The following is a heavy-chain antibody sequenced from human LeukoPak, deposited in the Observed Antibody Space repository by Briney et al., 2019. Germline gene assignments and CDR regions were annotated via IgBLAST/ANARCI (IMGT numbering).Heavy chain of an antibody. J-gene: IGHJ5*02. V-gene: IGHV4-4*07. CDR2: IYTSGST. D-gene: IGHD6-13*01. CDR3: ARGSKQQLLYNWFDP. Sequence: SETLSLTCTVSGGSMSSYYWSWIRQPAGKGLEWIGRIYTSGSTNYNASLKSRVSMSVDTSKNQFSLKLSSVTAADTAVYYCARGSKQQLLYNWFDPWGQGTLVTVSS. CDR1: GGSMSSYY.